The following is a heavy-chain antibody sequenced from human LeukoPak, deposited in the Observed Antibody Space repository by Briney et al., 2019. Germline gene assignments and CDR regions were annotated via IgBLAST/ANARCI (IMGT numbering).Heavy chain of an antibody. D-gene: IGHD6-19*01. Sequence: GGSLRLSCAASGFTFSSYEMNWVRQAPGKGLQWVSYISSTGIYTNYADSVKGRFTISRDNAKNSLYLQMNSLRAEDTAVYYCARDRGRYTSGWYFDYWGQGTLVTVSS. J-gene: IGHJ4*02. CDR2: ISSTGIYT. CDR3: ARDRGRYTSGWYFDY. V-gene: IGHV3-48*03. CDR1: GFTFSSYE.